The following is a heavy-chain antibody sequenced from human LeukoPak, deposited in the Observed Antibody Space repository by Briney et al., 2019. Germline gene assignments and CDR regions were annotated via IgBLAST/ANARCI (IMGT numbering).Heavy chain of an antibody. CDR2: ISSSSSTI. CDR1: GFTFSSYS. J-gene: IGHJ4*02. CDR3: ARGKDYSNSDF. V-gene: IGHV3-48*01. Sequence: GGSLRLSCAASGFTFSSYSMNWVRQAPGKGLEWVSYISSSSSTIYYADSVKGRFTISRDNGKNSLYLQMNSLRVEDTAVYYCARGKDYSNSDFWGQGTLVTVSS. D-gene: IGHD4-11*01.